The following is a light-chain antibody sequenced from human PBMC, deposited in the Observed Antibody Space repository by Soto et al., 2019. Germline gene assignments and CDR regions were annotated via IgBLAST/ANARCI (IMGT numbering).Light chain of an antibody. J-gene: IGKJ2*01. V-gene: IGKV3-15*01. CDR2: GAS. Sequence: EIVMTQSPATLSVSPGERATLSCRASQSVSSNLAWYQQKPGQAPRLLIYGASTRATGIPARFSGSGSGTVFTLTISSLQSEDFAVYYCQQYNNWPDTFGQGTKLEIK. CDR3: QQYNNWPDT. CDR1: QSVSSN.